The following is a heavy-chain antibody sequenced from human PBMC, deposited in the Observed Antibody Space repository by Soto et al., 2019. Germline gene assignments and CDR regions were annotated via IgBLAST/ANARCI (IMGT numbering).Heavy chain of an antibody. CDR1: GGSLSSGPYS. V-gene: IGHV4-39*01. CDR3: ARLGGYCSSTSCYGYYGXDV. D-gene: IGHD2-2*01. Sequence: PSETLSLTCSVSGGSLSSGPYSWGWIRQPPGKGLEWIGTFYYSGSTHYNPSLASRVTISVDTSKNQFSLKVTSVTAADTAMYYCARLGGYCSSTSCYGYYGXDVWGQGTTVTVSS. CDR2: FYYSGST. J-gene: IGHJ6*02.